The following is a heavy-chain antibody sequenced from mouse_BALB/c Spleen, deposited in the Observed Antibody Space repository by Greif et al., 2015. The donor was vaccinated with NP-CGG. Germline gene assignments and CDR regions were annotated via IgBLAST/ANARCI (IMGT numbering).Heavy chain of an antibody. V-gene: IGHV14-3*02. CDR1: GFNIKDTY. CDR2: IDPADGNT. Sequence: VQLQQSGAELVKPGASVKLSCTASGFNIKDTYMHWVKQRPEQGLEWIGRIDPADGNTKYDPKFQGKATITADTSSNTAYLQLSSLTSEDTAVYYCARRYDGGFDYWGQGTTLTVSS. D-gene: IGHD2-14*01. CDR3: ARRYDGGFDY. J-gene: IGHJ2*01.